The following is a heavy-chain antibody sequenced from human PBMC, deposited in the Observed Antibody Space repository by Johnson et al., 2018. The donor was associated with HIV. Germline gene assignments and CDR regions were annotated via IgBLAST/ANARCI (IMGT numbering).Heavy chain of an antibody. J-gene: IGHJ3*02. CDR2: IKQDGSEK. CDR3: AKDTSSSWSLDAFDI. V-gene: IGHV3-7*03. Sequence: VQLVESGGGLVQPGGSLRLSCVASGFTFSSYWMSWVRQAPGKGLEWVANIKQDGSEKYYVDSVKGRFTISRDNAKNSLYLQMNSLRAEDTAVYYCAKDTSSSWSLDAFDIWGQGTMVTVSS. D-gene: IGHD6-13*01. CDR1: GFTFSSYW.